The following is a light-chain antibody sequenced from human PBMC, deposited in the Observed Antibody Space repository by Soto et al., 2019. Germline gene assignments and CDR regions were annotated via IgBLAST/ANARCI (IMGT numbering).Light chain of an antibody. Sequence: DIVMTQSPLSLPVTPGEPASISCRSSQSLLHSNGYNYLDWYLQKPGQSPQLLIYLGSNRASGVPDRFSGSGSGTDFTVEISRVEAEDVGVYYCMQALRTRTFGQGTKVEIK. CDR1: QSLLHSNGYNY. CDR3: MQALRTRT. CDR2: LGS. J-gene: IGKJ1*01. V-gene: IGKV2-28*01.